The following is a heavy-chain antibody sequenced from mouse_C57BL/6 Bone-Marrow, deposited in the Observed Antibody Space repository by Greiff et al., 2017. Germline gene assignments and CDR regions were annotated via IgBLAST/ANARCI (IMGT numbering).Heavy chain of an antibody. Sequence: VQLQQSGAELVRPGASVKLSCTASGFNIKDDYMHWVKQRPEQGLEWIGWIDPENGDTEYASKFQGKATITADTSSHTAYLQLSSLTSEDTAVDYCTTGMTTVVDYWGQGTTLTVSS. D-gene: IGHD1-1*01. CDR1: GFNIKDDY. J-gene: IGHJ2*01. V-gene: IGHV14-4*01. CDR2: IDPENGDT. CDR3: TTGMTTVVDY.